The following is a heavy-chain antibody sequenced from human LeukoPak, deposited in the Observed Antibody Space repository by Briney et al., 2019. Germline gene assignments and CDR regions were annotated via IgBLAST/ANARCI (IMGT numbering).Heavy chain of an antibody. J-gene: IGHJ4*02. Sequence: PSETLSLTCTVSGGSISSGSYYWSWIRQPAGKGLEWIGHIYTSGSTNYNPSLKSRVTISVDTSKNQFSLKLSSVTAAGTAVYYCARLRYFDWLLDYWGQGTLVTVSS. D-gene: IGHD3-9*01. CDR3: ARLRYFDWLLDY. CDR1: GGSISSGSYY. V-gene: IGHV4-61*09. CDR2: IYTSGST.